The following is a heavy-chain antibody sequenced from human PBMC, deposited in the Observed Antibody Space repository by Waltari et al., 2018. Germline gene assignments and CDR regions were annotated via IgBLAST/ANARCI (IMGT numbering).Heavy chain of an antibody. J-gene: IGHJ4*02. Sequence: EVQVVDSGGGFVQPGGSLRLSCAAAGSTFRNHWMSWYRQAPGKGPEWVANINQNGRGEFYVDSVKGRFTISRDNAKNSLYLQLNSLRAEDTAVYYCARGSLVWDGVDHWGQGTLVTVSS. V-gene: IGHV3-7*01. CDR3: ARGSLVWDGVDH. D-gene: IGHD1-26*01. CDR2: INQNGRGE. CDR1: GSTFRNHW.